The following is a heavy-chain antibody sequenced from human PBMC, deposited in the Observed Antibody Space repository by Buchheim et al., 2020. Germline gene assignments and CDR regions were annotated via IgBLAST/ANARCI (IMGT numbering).Heavy chain of an antibody. CDR3: AREGATLAGYYYYYYGMDV. V-gene: IGHV4-34*01. CDR2: INHSGST. Sequence: QVQLQQWGAGLLKPSETLSLTCAVYGGSFSGYYWSWIRQPPGKGLEWIGEINHSGSTNYNPSLKSRVTISVDTSKNQFSLKLSSVTAADTAVYYCAREGATLAGYYYYYYGMDVWGQGTT. D-gene: IGHD1-26*01. CDR1: GGSFSGYY. J-gene: IGHJ6*02.